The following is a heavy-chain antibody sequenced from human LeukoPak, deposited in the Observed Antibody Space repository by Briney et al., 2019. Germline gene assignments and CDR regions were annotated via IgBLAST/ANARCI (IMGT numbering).Heavy chain of an antibody. CDR2: ILYSGTT. V-gene: IGHV4-59*07. CDR1: GGSINYYY. J-gene: IGHJ4*02. CDR3: ARIGGWNDLVY. Sequence: WDTLSLTCTVSGGSINYYYLSWIRQTPGKGLEWIGYILYSGTTTNYNPSLKSRVTISVDTSKNQFSLKLSSVTAADTAVYYRARIGGWNDLVYWGQGTMVSVST. D-gene: IGHD1-1*01.